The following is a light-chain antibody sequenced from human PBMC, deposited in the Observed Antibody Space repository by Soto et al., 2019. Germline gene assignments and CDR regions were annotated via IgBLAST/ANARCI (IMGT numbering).Light chain of an antibody. V-gene: IGKV1-39*01. CDR1: QSMSSY. Sequence: DIQMTQSPSSLSASVGDRVTITCRASQSMSSYVNWYQQKPGTAPKSLIYGASTLESGVPSRCSGSRSGADFTLNISRPQTEGFETDDGQQCYSPPWTFGQGTKVEGK. CDR2: GAS. CDR3: QQCYSPPWT. J-gene: IGKJ1*01.